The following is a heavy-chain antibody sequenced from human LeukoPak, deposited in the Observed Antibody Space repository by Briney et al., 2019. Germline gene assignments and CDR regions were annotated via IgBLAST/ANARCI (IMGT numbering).Heavy chain of an antibody. CDR3: AKGPAATRAYHFHC. J-gene: IGHJ4*02. CDR2: ITGSGTNT. Sequence: GGSLRLSCAPSGFTFSDYAMTWVRQAPGKGLEWVSTITGSGTNTYYADSVKGRFSISRDNSKSTLYLQMNSLRAEDTAVYYCAKGPAATRAYHFHCWGQGTLVTVSS. V-gene: IGHV3-23*01. CDR1: GFTFSDYA. D-gene: IGHD1-26*01.